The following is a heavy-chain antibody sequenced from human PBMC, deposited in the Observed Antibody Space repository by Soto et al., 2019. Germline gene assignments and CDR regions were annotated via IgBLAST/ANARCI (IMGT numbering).Heavy chain of an antibody. CDR2: ITADGGT. CDR1: GFTISSHA. Sequence: EVQVLESGGGLVQPGGSLRLSCEGSGFTISSHAMTWIRQAPGKGPEWVSTITADGGTYYADSVKGRFAMSRDTSESTXXLQMSNLGAEDTAAYYCAPHVSCSGGSCPYDAFAIRGQGTMVTVSS. V-gene: IGHV3-23*01. J-gene: IGHJ3*02. CDR3: APHVSCSGGSCPYDAFAI. D-gene: IGHD2-15*01.